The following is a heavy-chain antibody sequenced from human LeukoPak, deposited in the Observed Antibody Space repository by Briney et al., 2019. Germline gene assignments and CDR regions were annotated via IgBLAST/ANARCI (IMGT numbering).Heavy chain of an antibody. J-gene: IGHJ4*02. CDR3: ARYGLIRGFDY. D-gene: IGHD3-16*01. Sequence: SETLSLTCTVSGGSISSYYWSWIRQPPGKGLEWIGYIYYSGSTNYNPSLKSRVTISVDTSKNQFSLKLSSVTAADTAVYYCARYGLIRGFDYWGQGTLVTVSS. CDR1: GGSISSYY. CDR2: IYYSGST. V-gene: IGHV4-59*01.